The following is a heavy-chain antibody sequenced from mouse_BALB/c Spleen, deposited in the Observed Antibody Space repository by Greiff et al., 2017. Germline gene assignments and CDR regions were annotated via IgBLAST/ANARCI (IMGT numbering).Heavy chain of an antibody. CDR2: IYPGSGST. Sequence: QVQLQQPGAELVKPGTSVKLSCKASGYNFTSYWINGVKLRPGQGLEWIGDIYPGSGSTNYNEKFKSKATLTVDTSSSTAYMQLSSLASEDSALYYCARSPSYYYGSSPWFAYWGQGTLVTVSA. D-gene: IGHD1-1*01. CDR1: GYNFTSYW. V-gene: IGHV1-55*01. CDR3: ARSPSYYYGSSPWFAY. J-gene: IGHJ3*01.